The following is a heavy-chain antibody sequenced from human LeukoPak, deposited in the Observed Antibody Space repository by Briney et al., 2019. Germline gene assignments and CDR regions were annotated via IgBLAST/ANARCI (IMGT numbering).Heavy chain of an antibody. CDR1: GGSISSSSYY. CDR3: ARGRYCSSTSCSLMFDP. Sequence: SETLSLTCTVSGGSISSSSYYWGWIRQPPGKGLEWIGSIYYTGSTYYNPSLKSRVTISVDTSKNQFSLKLSSVTAADTAVYYCARGRYCSSTSCSLMFDPWGQGTLVTVSS. D-gene: IGHD2-2*01. J-gene: IGHJ5*02. CDR2: IYYTGST. V-gene: IGHV4-39*07.